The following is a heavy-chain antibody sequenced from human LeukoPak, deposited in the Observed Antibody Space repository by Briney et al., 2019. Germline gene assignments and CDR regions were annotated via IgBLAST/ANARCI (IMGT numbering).Heavy chain of an antibody. CDR1: GYTFTSYY. CDR3: AGVRTGSAFDY. V-gene: IGHV1-46*01. CDR2: INPSGGST. Sequence: ASVEVSCKASGYTFTSYYMHWVRQAPGQGLEWMGIINPSGGSTSYAQKFQGRVTMTRDTSTSTVYMELSSLRSEDTAVYYCAGVRTGSAFDYWGQGTLVTVSS. J-gene: IGHJ4*02. D-gene: IGHD3-9*01.